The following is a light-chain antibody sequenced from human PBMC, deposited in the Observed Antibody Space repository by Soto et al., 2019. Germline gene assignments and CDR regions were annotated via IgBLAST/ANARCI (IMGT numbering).Light chain of an antibody. CDR3: QRYNSYPIT. J-gene: IGKJ5*01. CDR2: DAS. V-gene: IGKV1-5*01. Sequence: DIQMTQSPSTLSASVGDRVTITCRASQSISSWLAWYQQRPGQAPKLLIYDASRLESGVPSRFSGSGSGTEFTPTISSLQPDDFATYYCQRYNSYPITFGQGTRLEFK. CDR1: QSISSW.